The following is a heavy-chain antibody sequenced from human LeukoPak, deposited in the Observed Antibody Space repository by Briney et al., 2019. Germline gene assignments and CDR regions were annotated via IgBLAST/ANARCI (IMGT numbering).Heavy chain of an antibody. V-gene: IGHV4-30-2*01. CDR2: IYHSGST. CDR3: ARDRGSGWLQFFDY. J-gene: IGHJ4*02. Sequence: SETLSLTCTVSGGSISSGGYYWSWIRQPPGKGLEWIGYIYHSGSTYYNPSLKSRVTISVDRSKNQFSLKLSSVTAADTAVYYCARDRGSGWLQFFDYWGQGTLVTVSS. CDR1: GGSISSGGYY. D-gene: IGHD5-24*01.